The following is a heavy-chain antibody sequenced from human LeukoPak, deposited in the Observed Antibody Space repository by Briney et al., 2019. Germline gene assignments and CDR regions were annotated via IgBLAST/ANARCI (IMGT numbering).Heavy chain of an antibody. CDR2: ISSSCRSI. CDR1: GFTFSSYS. CDR3: ARDVFYAFDI. V-gene: IGHV3-48*02. D-gene: IGHD5/OR15-5a*01. Sequence: GGSLRLSCAASGFTFSSYSMNWVRQAPGKGLEGGSYISSSCRSIYYADSVNGRFTISRDNAKNSLYLQMNSLRDEDTALYYCARDVFYAFDIWGLGTVVTVSS. J-gene: IGHJ3*02.